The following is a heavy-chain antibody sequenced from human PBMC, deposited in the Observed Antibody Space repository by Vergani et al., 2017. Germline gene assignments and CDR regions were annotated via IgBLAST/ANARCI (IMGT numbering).Heavy chain of an antibody. Sequence: EVQLLESGGGLVQPGGSLRLSCAASGFTFNNYAMSWVRQAPGKGLEWVSVISGSGGGTSYADSVKGRFTISRDNSKNTLYLQMNSLRAEDTAVYYCARDRAAVAGTFGGPYWGQGTLVTVSS. V-gene: IGHV3-23*01. CDR2: ISGSGGGT. D-gene: IGHD6-19*01. J-gene: IGHJ4*02. CDR3: ARDRAAVAGTFGGPY. CDR1: GFTFNNYA.